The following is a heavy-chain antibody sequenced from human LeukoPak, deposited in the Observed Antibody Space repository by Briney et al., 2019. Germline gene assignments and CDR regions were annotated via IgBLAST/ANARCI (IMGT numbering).Heavy chain of an antibody. CDR2: IRGSGGIT. V-gene: IGHV3-23*01. CDR1: GFPFSNYA. Sequence: GGSLRLSCAASGFPFSNYAMSWVRQAPGKGLEWVSGIRGSGGITYYTDSVKGRFTISRDNSKNTVYLQMSSLRAEDTAVYYCARSSTVVTPNYYYVMDVWGQGTTVAVSS. D-gene: IGHD4-23*01. J-gene: IGHJ6*02. CDR3: ARSSTVVTPNYYYVMDV.